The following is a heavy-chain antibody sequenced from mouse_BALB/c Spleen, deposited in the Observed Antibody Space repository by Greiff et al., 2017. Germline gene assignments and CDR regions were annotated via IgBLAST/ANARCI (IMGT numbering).Heavy chain of an antibody. CDR1: GYAFTNYL. V-gene: IGHV1-54*01. CDR3: ARSYDYDAGYAMDY. J-gene: IGHJ4*01. D-gene: IGHD2-4*01. CDR2: INPGSGGT. Sequence: QVQLQQSGAELVRPGPSVKVSCKASGYAFTNYLIEWVKQRPGQGLEWIGVINPGSGGTNYNEKFKGKATLTADKSSSTAYMQLSSLTSDDSAVYFCARSYDYDAGYAMDYWGQGTSVTVSS.